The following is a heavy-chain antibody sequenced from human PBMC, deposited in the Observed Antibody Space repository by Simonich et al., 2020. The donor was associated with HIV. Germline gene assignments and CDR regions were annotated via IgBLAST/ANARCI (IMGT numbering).Heavy chain of an antibody. Sequence: QVQLVESGGGVVQPGRSLRLSCAASGFTFSSYAMHWVRQAPGKGLEWVAVISHDGSNKYYADSVKGRITISRDNSKNTLYLQMNSLRAEDTAVYYCASGGSISSVWADDYWGQGTLVTVSS. CDR1: GFTFSSYA. CDR2: ISHDGSNK. D-gene: IGHD3-16*01. J-gene: IGHJ4*02. CDR3: ASGGSISSVWADDY. V-gene: IGHV3-30*07.